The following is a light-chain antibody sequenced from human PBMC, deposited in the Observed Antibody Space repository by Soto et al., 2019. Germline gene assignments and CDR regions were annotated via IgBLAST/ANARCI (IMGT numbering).Light chain of an antibody. CDR3: QQYNIWYI. CDR1: ETVTGKY. CDR2: AAS. Sequence: EIVLTQSPGTLSLSPADRATLSCRASETVTGKYLAWYQQKVGQAPRLLIFAASNRATGIPDRFSGSGSGKDFPPPINRLELEYFAIFFCQQYNIWYIFGRGPEREIK. V-gene: IGKV3-20*01. J-gene: IGKJ2*01.